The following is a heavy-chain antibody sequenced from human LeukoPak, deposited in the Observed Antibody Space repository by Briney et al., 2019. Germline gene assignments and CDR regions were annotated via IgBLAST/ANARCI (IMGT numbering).Heavy chain of an antibody. CDR3: ARFPLKYGSGSFDY. Sequence: SETLSLTCTVSGYSISSGYYWGWIRQPPGKGLEWIGRIYTSGSTNYNPSLKSRVTISVDTSKNQFSLKLSSVTAADTAVYYCARFPLKYGSGSFDYWGQGTLVTVSS. J-gene: IGHJ4*02. V-gene: IGHV4-38-2*02. CDR1: GYSISSGYY. D-gene: IGHD3-10*01. CDR2: IYTSGST.